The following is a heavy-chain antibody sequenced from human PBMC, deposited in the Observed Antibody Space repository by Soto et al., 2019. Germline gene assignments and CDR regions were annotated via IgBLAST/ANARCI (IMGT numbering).Heavy chain of an antibody. Sequence: NPSETLSLTCTVSGGSISSYHWSWIRQPPGKGLERIGYIYNSGSTNYNPSLKSRVTISVDTSKNQFSLRLSSVTAADTAVYYCAYGDSRGPFDSWGQGTLVTVSS. CDR1: GGSISSYH. J-gene: IGHJ4*02. V-gene: IGHV4-59*01. CDR3: AYGDSRGPFDS. D-gene: IGHD4-17*01. CDR2: IYNSGST.